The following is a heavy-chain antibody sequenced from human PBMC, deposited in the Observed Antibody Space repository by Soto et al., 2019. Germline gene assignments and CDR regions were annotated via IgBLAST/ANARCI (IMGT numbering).Heavy chain of an antibody. CDR3: AGLQSLKAAGMDV. D-gene: IGHD1-26*01. CDR1: GYSFTSYW. Sequence: PGESLKISCKGSGYSFTSYWIGWVRQMPGKGLEWMGIIYPGDSGTRYSPSFQGQVTISADKSISTAYLQWSSLKASDTAMYYCAGLQSLKAAGMDVWGQGTTVTVSS. CDR2: IYPGDSGT. V-gene: IGHV5-51*01. J-gene: IGHJ6*02.